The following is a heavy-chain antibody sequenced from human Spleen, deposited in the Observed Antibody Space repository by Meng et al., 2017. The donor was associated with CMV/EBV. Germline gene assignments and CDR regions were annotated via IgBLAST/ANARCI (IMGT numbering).Heavy chain of an antibody. CDR3: ARDLYYCSSTSCQQGGDAFDI. V-gene: IGHV1-2*02. J-gene: IGHJ3*02. Sequence: ASVKVSCKASGYTFTRFGINWVRQATGQGLEWMGWINPNSGGTNYAQKFQGRVTMTRDTSISTAYMELSRLRSDDTAVYYCARDLYYCSSTSCQQGGDAFDIWGQGTMVTVSS. CDR2: INPNSGGT. CDR1: GYTFTRFG. D-gene: IGHD2-2*01.